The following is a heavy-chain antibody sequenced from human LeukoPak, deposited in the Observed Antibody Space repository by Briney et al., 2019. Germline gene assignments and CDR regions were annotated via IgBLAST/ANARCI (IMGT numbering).Heavy chain of an antibody. D-gene: IGHD6-19*01. CDR2: INPNSGGT. CDR3: ARGHTAVAGRSFDY. Sequence: ASVKVSCKASGYTFTGYYMHWVRQAPGQGLEWMGWINPNSGGTNYAQKFQGWVTMTRDTSISTAYMELSRLRSEDTAVYYCARGHTAVAGRSFDYWGQGTLVTVSS. V-gene: IGHV1-2*04. CDR1: GYTFTGYY. J-gene: IGHJ4*02.